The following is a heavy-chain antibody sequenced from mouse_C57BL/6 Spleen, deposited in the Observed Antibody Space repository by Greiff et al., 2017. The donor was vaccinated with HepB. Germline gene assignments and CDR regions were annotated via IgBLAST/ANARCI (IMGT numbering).Heavy chain of an antibody. CDR1: GYTFTSYW. CDR3: AREYYGSRAWFAY. J-gene: IGHJ3*01. D-gene: IGHD1-1*01. V-gene: IGHV1-52*01. CDR2: IDPSDSET. Sequence: QVQLQQPGAELVRPGSSVKLSCKASGYTFTSYWMHWVKQRPIQGLEWIGNIDPSDSETHYNQKFKDKATLTVDKSSSTAYMQLSSLKSEDSAVYYCAREYYGSRAWFAYWGQGTLVTVSA.